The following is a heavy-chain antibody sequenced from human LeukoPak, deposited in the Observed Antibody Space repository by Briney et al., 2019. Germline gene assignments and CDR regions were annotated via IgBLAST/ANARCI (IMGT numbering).Heavy chain of an antibody. J-gene: IGHJ4*02. CDR2: IFPSGGEI. D-gene: IGHD6-19*01. Sequence: GGSLRLSCAASGFTFSTFAMIWVRQPPGKGLEWVSSIFPSGGEIHYADSVRGRFTISRDNSKSTLSLQMNSLRSDDTAVYYCARDPGGIRSGPIDYWGQGTLVTVSS. CDR1: GFTFSTFA. V-gene: IGHV3-23*01. CDR3: ARDPGGIRSGPIDY.